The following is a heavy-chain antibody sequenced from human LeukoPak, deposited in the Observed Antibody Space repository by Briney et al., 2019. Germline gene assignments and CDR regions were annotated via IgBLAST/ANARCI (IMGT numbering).Heavy chain of an antibody. J-gene: IGHJ4*02. CDR1: GFTFSSYA. D-gene: IGHD6-6*01. CDR2: ISGSGGST. Sequence: GASLRLSCAASGFTFSSYAMSWVRQAPGKGLEWVSAISGSGGSTYYADSVKGRFTISRDNSKNTLYLQMNSLRAEDTAVYYCAKDRIAARQGPFDYWGQGTLVTVSS. V-gene: IGHV3-23*01. CDR3: AKDRIAARQGPFDY.